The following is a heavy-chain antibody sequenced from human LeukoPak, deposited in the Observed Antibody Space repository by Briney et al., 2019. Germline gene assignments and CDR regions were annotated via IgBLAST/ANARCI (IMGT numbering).Heavy chain of an antibody. CDR2: IYHRGNT. J-gene: IGHJ4*02. D-gene: IGHD2-15*01. CDR1: GGSISSGDYS. Sequence: PSETLSLTCTVSGGSISSGDYSWSWIRQPPGKGLECIGFIYHRGNTYYYPSLKSRVTISVDRSKNQFSLKLSSVTAADTAVYYCARVGGGDCSGGSCFFQPFDNWGQGILVTVSS. CDR3: ARVGGGDCSGGSCFFQPFDN. V-gene: IGHV4-30-2*01.